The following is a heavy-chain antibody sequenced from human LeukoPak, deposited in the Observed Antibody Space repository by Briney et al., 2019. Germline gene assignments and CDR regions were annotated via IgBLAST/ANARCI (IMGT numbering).Heavy chain of an antibody. Sequence: SETLSLTCTVSGDSLSSHYWSWIRRPPGKGLEWIGYIYGSGSTHYDPSLRSRVTISEDTSKNQFSLKLTSVTAADTAVYYCARNVGWYSHDSWGQGTLVTVSS. CDR2: IYGSGST. CDR1: GDSLSSHY. CDR3: ARNVGWYSHDS. J-gene: IGHJ4*02. D-gene: IGHD6-19*01. V-gene: IGHV4-59*08.